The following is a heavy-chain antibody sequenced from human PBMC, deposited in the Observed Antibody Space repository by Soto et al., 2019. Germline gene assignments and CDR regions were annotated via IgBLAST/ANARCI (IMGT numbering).Heavy chain of an antibody. V-gene: IGHV1-18*01. CDR3: ARDADYYDSSGYYSESSY. J-gene: IGHJ4*02. D-gene: IGHD3-22*01. CDR1: GYTFTSNG. Sequence: ASVKVSCKASGYTFTSNGISWVRQAPRQGLEWMGWISAYNGNTNYAQKLQGRVTMTTDTSTSTAYMELRSLRSDDTAVYYCARDADYYDSSGYYSESSYWGQGTLVTVPQ. CDR2: ISAYNGNT.